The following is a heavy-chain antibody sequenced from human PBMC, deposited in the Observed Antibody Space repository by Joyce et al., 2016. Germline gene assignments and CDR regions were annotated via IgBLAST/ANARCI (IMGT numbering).Heavy chain of an antibody. V-gene: IGHV3-30*03. J-gene: IGHJ4*02. CDR1: GFTFSNYG. Sequence: QVQLVESGGGVVQPGRSLRLSCAASGFTFSNYGMHWVRQAPGKGLEWVAVISYDGSNKYYVDSVKGRFTISRDNSKNTLYLQMNSLRPEDTAVYYCARALGWDSNSCYDYWGQGTLVTVSS. CDR3: ARALGWDSNSCYDY. D-gene: IGHD6-13*01. CDR2: ISYDGSNK.